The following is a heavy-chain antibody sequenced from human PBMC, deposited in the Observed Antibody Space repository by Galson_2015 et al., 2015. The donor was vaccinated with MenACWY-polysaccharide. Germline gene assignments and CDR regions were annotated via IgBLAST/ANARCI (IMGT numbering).Heavy chain of an antibody. CDR1: GYTFTSYG. Sequence: SVKVSCKASGYTFTSYGISWLRQAPGQGLEWMGWISAYNGNTNYAQKLQVRVTMTTDTSTSTAYMELRSLRSDDTAVYYCARDCSSTSCPEGLWGQGTLVTVSS. V-gene: IGHV1-18*01. D-gene: IGHD2-2*01. CDR3: ARDCSSTSCPEGL. J-gene: IGHJ4*02. CDR2: ISAYNGNT.